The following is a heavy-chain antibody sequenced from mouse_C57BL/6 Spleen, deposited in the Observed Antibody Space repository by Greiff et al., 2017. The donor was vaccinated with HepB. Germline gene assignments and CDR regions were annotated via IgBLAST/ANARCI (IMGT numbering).Heavy chain of an antibody. Sequence: EVKLMESGPGMVKPSQSLSLTCTVPGYSITSGYDWHWIRHFPGNKLEWMGYISYSGSTNYNPSLKSRISITHDTSKNHFFLKLNSVTTEDTATYYCARRNYYYGFDYWGQGTTLTVSS. J-gene: IGHJ2*01. CDR1: GYSITSGYD. CDR2: ISYSGST. V-gene: IGHV3-1*01. D-gene: IGHD1-1*01. CDR3: ARRNYYYGFDY.